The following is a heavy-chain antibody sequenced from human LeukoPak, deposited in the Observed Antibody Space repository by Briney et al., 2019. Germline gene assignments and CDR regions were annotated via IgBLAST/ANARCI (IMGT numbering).Heavy chain of an antibody. D-gene: IGHD1-1*01. CDR3: AKDQHNWNQGYFDY. J-gene: IGHJ4*02. V-gene: IGHV3-23*01. CDR2: IDDRGSTT. Sequence: GGSLRLSCAASQFTFSSYAMSWVRQAPGKGLEWVSTIDDRGSTTYYADSVKGRFTISRDNSKSTLFLQMNSLRAEDTAIYYCAKDQHNWNQGYFDYWGQGTLVTVSS. CDR1: QFTFSSYA.